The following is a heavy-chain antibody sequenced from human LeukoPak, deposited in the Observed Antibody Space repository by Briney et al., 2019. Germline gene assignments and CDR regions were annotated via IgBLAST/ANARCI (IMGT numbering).Heavy chain of an antibody. J-gene: IGHJ5*02. V-gene: IGHV4-30-4*08. CDR1: GGSISSGDYY. Sequence: SETLSLTCTVPGGSISSGDYYWSWIRQPPGKGLEWIGYIYYSGSTYYNPSLKSRVTISVDTSKNQFSLKLSSVTAADTAVYYCARDQLPYNWFDPWGQGTLVTVSS. CDR3: ARDQLPYNWFDP. D-gene: IGHD2-2*01. CDR2: IYYSGST.